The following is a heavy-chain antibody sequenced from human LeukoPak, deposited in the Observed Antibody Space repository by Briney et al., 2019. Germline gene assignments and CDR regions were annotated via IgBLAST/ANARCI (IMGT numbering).Heavy chain of an antibody. D-gene: IGHD6-13*01. Sequence: ASVKVSCKASGYTFTSYAIHWVRQAPGQRLEWMEWINAGNGNTEYSQKSLGRVTITRDTSASTVYMELSSLRSEDTAVYYCAKDSGHSSSWYYWGQGTLVTVSS. J-gene: IGHJ4*02. CDR1: GYTFTSYA. CDR3: AKDSGHSSSWYY. V-gene: IGHV1-3*01. CDR2: INAGNGNT.